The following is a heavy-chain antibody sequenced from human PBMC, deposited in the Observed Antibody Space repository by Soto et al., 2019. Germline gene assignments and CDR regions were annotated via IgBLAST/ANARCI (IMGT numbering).Heavy chain of an antibody. J-gene: IGHJ4*02. D-gene: IGHD4-17*01. CDR1: GYTFTIYW. V-gene: IGHV5-51*01. CDR3: ARPANTVADHFDL. Sequence: GESLKISCQVSGYTFTIYWIGWVRQMPGKSLEWMGIIYPSDSDTRYSPSFQGQVTIPADQSINTAYLQWDGLKASDTAIYYCARPANTVADHFDLWGQGTPVTVSS. CDR2: IYPSDSDT.